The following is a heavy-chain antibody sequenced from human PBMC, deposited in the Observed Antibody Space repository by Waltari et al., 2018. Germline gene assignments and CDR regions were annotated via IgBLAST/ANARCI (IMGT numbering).Heavy chain of an antibody. CDR3: TTWADGVDDYFDY. D-gene: IGHD3-16*01. CDR2: IRVMAHCRTP. Sequence: EVQLVESGGGLVEPGRSLRLSCTGSGFTFGDFGVRWFRQCPGKGLEWLGFIRVMAHCRTPQHSASVKGRFTISRDDSNSIAYLQVNTLKTEDTALYYCTTWADGVDDYFDYWGQGTLVTVSS. V-gene: IGHV3-49*03. J-gene: IGHJ4*02. CDR1: GFTFGDFG.